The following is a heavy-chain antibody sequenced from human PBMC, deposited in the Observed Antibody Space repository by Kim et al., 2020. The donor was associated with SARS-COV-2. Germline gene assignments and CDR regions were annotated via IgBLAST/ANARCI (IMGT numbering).Heavy chain of an antibody. CDR2: INAGTGNT. CDR1: GYTFTSYA. Sequence: ASVKVSCKASGYTFTSYAMSWVRQAPGQRLEWMGWINAGTGNTSYSQKVQGSFSINRDPYPNTTRLKLSHLSPEGMPVSYCARNWLRYFDWLQPGNWFDP. D-gene: IGHD3-9*01. V-gene: IGHV1-3*01. J-gene: IGHJ5*02. CDR3: ARNWLRYFDWLQPGNWFDP.